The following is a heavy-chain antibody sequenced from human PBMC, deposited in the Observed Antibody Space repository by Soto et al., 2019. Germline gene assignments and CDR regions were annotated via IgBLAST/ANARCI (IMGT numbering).Heavy chain of an antibody. CDR1: GFTFSTYA. J-gene: IGHJ4*02. Sequence: GGSLRLSCAASGFTFSTYAMHWVRQAPGEGLEWVAAIWYDGSEKYYTDSVKGRFTISRDNSRNTLYLQMNSLGAEDTAMYYCATSRPPDPHGFDSWGQGTLVTVSS. CDR3: ATSRPPDPHGFDS. CDR2: IWYDGSEK. V-gene: IGHV3-33*01.